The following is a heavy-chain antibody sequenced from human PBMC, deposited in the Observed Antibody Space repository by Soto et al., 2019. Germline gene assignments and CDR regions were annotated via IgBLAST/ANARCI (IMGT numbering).Heavy chain of an antibody. J-gene: IGHJ5*02. CDR3: AHEIASTYNFNGFDH. V-gene: IGHV1-3*01. CDR2: INAGNGNT. Sequence: QVQLVQSGAEVKKPGASVKVSCKASGYTFTSYAMHWVRQAPGQRLEWMGWINAGNGNTKYSQKFQGRVTNTMDTSASTAYMDLSSLRSEDTAVYYGAHEIASTYNFNGFDHWCQGTLLTVSS. CDR1: GYTFTSYA. D-gene: IGHD3-10*01.